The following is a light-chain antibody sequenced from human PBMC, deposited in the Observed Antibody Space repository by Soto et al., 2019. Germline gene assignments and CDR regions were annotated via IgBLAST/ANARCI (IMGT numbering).Light chain of an antibody. J-gene: IGLJ2*01. V-gene: IGLV1-44*01. Sequence: QSVLTQPPSTSGTPGQRVTISCSGSSSEIGTNTVNWYHQLPGTAPKLLIYSSDQRPSGVPDRFSGSKSGTSASLAIIGLQSEDEADYFCAAWDDSLNGVVFGGGTKVTVL. CDR3: AAWDDSLNGVV. CDR1: SSEIGTNT. CDR2: SSD.